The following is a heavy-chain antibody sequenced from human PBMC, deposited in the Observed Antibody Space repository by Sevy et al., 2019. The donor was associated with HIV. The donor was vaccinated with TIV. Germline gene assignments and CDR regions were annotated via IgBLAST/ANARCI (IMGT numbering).Heavy chain of an antibody. CDR2: IYYSGST. CDR3: ARHSSSWNYYYYGMDV. V-gene: IGHV4-39*01. J-gene: IGHJ6*02. CDR1: GGTISSSSYY. Sequence: SETLSLTCTVSGGTISSSSYYWGRIRQPPGKGQEWIGSIYYSGSTYYNPSLKSRVTISVDTSKNQFSLKLSSVTAADTAVYYCARHSSSWNYYYYGMDVWGQGTTVTVSS. D-gene: IGHD6-13*01.